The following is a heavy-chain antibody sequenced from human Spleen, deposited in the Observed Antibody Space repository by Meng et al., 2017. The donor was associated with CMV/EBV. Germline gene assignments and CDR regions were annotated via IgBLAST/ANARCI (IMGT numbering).Heavy chain of an antibody. J-gene: IGHJ3*02. V-gene: IGHV4-39*01. Sequence: SETLSLTCTVSGGSISSSSYYWGWIRQPPGKGLEWIGSIYYSGSTYYNPSLKSRVTISVDTSKNQFSLKLSSVTAADTAVYYCARLPPRRWLRLWLRSGVGAFDIWGQGTMVTVSS. CDR2: IYYSGST. CDR1: GGSISSSSYY. CDR3: ARLPPRRWLRLWLRSGVGAFDI. D-gene: IGHD5-12*01.